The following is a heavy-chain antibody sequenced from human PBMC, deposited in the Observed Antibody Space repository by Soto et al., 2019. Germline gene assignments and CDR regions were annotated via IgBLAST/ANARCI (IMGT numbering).Heavy chain of an antibody. CDR2: IYHSGST. D-gene: IGHD3-3*01. CDR3: ARVQILRFLDRPQTLDAFDI. V-gene: IGHV4-30-2*01. J-gene: IGHJ3*02. CDR1: GGSISSGGYS. Sequence: SETLSLTCAVSGGSISSGGYSWSWIRQPPGKGLEWIGYIYHSGSTYYNPSLKIRVTISVDRSKNQFSLKLSSVTAADTAVYYCARVQILRFLDRPQTLDAFDIWGQGTMVTVSS.